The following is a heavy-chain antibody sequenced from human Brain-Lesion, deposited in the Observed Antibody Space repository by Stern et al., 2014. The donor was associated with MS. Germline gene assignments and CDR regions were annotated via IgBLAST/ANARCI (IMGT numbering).Heavy chain of an antibody. CDR3: ARDDTSSSWYNY. J-gene: IGHJ4*02. Sequence: EVQLVESGGGLVQPGGSLRLSCAASGFTFNNYWMTWVRQAPGKELEWVANIKQDGSEKFYVNSVKGRFTISRDNAKNSLYLQMNALKAEDTAVYYCARDDTSSSWYNYWGQGTLVTVSS. V-gene: IGHV3-7*01. CDR1: GFTFNNYW. CDR2: IKQDGSEK. D-gene: IGHD6-13*01.